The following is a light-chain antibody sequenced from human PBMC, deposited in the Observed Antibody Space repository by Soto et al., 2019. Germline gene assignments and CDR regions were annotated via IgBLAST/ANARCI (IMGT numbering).Light chain of an antibody. CDR2: GAC. CDR3: QQYGSSPPT. V-gene: IGKV3-20*01. Sequence: EIVLTQSPGTLSLSPGERATLSCRASQSVSSSYLAWYQQKPGQAPRLLIYGACSRGTGIPDRFSGSGSGTDFPLTISRLEPQDFAVYYCQQYGSSPPTFGQGTKVEIK. J-gene: IGKJ1*01. CDR1: QSVSSSY.